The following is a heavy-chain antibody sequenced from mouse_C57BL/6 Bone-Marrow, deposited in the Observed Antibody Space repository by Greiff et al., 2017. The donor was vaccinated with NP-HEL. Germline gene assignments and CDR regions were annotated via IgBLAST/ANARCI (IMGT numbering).Heavy chain of an antibody. V-gene: IGHV14-1*01. CDR3: TTIFSYYYGSSYDDY. D-gene: IGHD1-1*01. CDR1: GFNIKDYY. J-gene: IGHJ2*01. CDR2: IDPEDGDT. Sequence: EVKLVESGAELVRPGASVKLSCTASGFNIKDYYMHWVKQRPEQGLEWIGRIDPEDGDTEYAPKFQGKATMTADTSSNTTYLQLSSLTSEDTAVYYCTTIFSYYYGSSYDDYWGQGTTLTVSS.